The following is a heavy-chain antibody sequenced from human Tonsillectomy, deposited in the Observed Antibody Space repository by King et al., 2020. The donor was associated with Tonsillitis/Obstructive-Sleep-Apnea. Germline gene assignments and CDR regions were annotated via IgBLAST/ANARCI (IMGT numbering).Heavy chain of an antibody. Sequence: VQLQQWGAELLKPSETLSLTCAVYGGSFSGYYWSWIRQPPGKGLEWIGEINHSGSTNYNPSLKSRVTISVDTSKNQFSLKLSSVTAADTAVYYCARVHXYDSSGYYIDYWXQGTLVTVSS. CDR1: GGSFSGYY. CDR2: INHSGST. D-gene: IGHD3-22*01. V-gene: IGHV4-34*01. J-gene: IGHJ4*02. CDR3: ARVHXYDSSGYYIDY.